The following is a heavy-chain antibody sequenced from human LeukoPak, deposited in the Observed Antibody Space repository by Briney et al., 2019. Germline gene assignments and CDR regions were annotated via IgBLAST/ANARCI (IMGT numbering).Heavy chain of an antibody. V-gene: IGHV1-18*01. CDR3: ARESSDSGAFYSDY. Sequence: GASVKVSCKASGYTFTSYGISWVRQAPGQGLEWMGWISAYNGNTNYAQKLQGRVTMTTDTSTSTAYMELRSLRADDTAVYFCARESSDSGAFYSDYWGQGALVTVSS. J-gene: IGHJ4*02. D-gene: IGHD3-22*01. CDR2: ISAYNGNT. CDR1: GYTFTSYG.